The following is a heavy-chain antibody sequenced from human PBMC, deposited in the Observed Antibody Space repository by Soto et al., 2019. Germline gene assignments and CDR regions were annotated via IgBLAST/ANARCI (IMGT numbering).Heavy chain of an antibody. CDR1: GYSITSIGYS. CDR2: IYHGVSA. D-gene: IGHD3-3*01. CDR3: ARERDYDFWTRQTLYYYGIDV. J-gene: IGHJ6*02. V-gene: IGHV4-30-2*01. Sequence: SETLSLTGARSGYSITSIGYSGTGIRQPPGEGVDWIGYIYHGVSADCNPSLKSRVTISADRSKNQFSLKLSSVTAADTAVYYCARERDYDFWTRQTLYYYGIDVWGQGTPVTVSS.